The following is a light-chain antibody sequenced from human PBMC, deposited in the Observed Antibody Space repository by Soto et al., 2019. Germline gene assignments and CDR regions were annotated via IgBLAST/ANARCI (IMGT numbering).Light chain of an antibody. CDR1: SSNIGKYY. Sequence: QSVLTQPPSVSAAPGQKVTMSCSGSSSNIGKYYVSWHQQLPGTAPKLLIYENDKRPSGIPDRFSGSKSGTSATLGITGLQTGDEADYYCGTWDSSLTTLVFGTGTKLTVL. V-gene: IGLV1-51*02. J-gene: IGLJ1*01. CDR2: END. CDR3: GTWDSSLTTLV.